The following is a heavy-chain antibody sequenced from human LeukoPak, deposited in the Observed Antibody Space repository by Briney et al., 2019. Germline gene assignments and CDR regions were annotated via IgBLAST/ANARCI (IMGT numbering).Heavy chain of an antibody. D-gene: IGHD3-22*01. CDR3: ARSRVSSGYYYLI. V-gene: IGHV5-51*01. Sequence: MSGESLKISCEASGYTFSNYWIGWVRQMPGKGLEWMGIIYPDDSDTKYSPSFQGQVTISADKSISTAYLQWSSLKASDTAMYYCARSRVSSGYYYLIWGQGTLVTVSS. CDR1: GYTFSNYW. J-gene: IGHJ4*02. CDR2: IYPDDSDT.